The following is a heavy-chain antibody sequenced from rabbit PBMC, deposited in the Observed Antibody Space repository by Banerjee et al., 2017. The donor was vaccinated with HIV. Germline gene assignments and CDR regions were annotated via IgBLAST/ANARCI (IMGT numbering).Heavy chain of an antibody. Sequence: QEQLEESGGDLVKPGASLTLTCTASEFTISGNYYMCWVRQAPGKGLEWIACIAAGSSGSTYYASWAKGRFTISKTSSTTVTLQGASLTAADTATYFCARDLAGVIGWNFNLWGQGTLVTVS. CDR3: ARDLAGVIGWNFNL. V-gene: IGHV1S45*01. CDR2: IAAGSSGST. CDR1: EFTISGNYY. D-gene: IGHD4-1*01. J-gene: IGHJ4*01.